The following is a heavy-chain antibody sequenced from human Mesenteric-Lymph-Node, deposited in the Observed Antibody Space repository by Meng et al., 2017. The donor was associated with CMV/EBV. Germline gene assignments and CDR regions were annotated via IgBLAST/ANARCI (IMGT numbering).Heavy chain of an antibody. CDR1: FTFSNYV. CDR2: ISYDGSNK. J-gene: IGHJ5*01. CDR3: ARDTMVRGVTSGGWFDS. V-gene: IGHV3-30*10. Sequence: FTFSNYVRHWVRQAPGKGLEWVAVISYDGSNKYYSDSVKGRFTISRDNSKNTLYLQMNSLRAEDTAVYYCARDTMVRGVTSGGWFDSWGQGTLVTVSS. D-gene: IGHD3-10*01.